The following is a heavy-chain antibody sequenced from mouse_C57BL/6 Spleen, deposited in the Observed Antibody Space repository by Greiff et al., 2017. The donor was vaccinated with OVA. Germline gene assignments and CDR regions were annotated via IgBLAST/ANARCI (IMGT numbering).Heavy chain of an antibody. Sequence: EVQVVESGGDLVKPGGSLKLSCAASGFTFSSYGMSWVRQTPDKRLEWVATISSGGSYTYYPDSVKGRFTISRDNAKNTLYLQMSSLKSEDTAMYYCAREEDGDYFDYWGQGTTLTVSS. V-gene: IGHV5-6*01. J-gene: IGHJ2*01. CDR1: GFTFSSYG. CDR3: AREEDGDYFDY. CDR2: ISSGGSYT.